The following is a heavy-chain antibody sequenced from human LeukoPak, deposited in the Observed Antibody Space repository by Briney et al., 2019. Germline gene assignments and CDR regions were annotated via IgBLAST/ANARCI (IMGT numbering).Heavy chain of an antibody. D-gene: IGHD3-10*01. J-gene: IGHJ5*02. V-gene: IGHV3-23*01. CDR3: AKTTSVYGSGDDYSDATNWSDP. Sequence: PGGSLRLSCAASGFTFRRYAMNWVRQAPGKGLEWISAIGGSDNNTYYADSVKGRFTISRDNSKNTLYLQMNSLRAEDTAMYYCAKTTSVYGSGDDYSDATNWSDPWGQGTLVTVSS. CDR2: IGGSDNNT. CDR1: GFTFRRYA.